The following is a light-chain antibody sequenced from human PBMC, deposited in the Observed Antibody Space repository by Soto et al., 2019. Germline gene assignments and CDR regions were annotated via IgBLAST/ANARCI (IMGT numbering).Light chain of an antibody. CDR3: SSYTSSSTSYV. J-gene: IGLJ1*01. CDR2: DVS. V-gene: IGLV2-14*01. CDR1: SSDVGGYNY. Sequence: QSVLTQPASVSGSPGQSITISYTGTSSDVGGYNYVSWYQQHPGKAPKLMIYDVSNRPSGVSYRFSGSKSGNTASLTISGLQAEDEADYYCSSYTSSSTSYVFGTGTKLTVL.